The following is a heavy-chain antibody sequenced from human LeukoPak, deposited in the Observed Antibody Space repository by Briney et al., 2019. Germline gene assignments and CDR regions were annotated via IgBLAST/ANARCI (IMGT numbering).Heavy chain of an antibody. V-gene: IGHV5-51*01. Sequence: VESLKISCKGSGYSLTSYWIGWVRQMPGKGLEWMGIIYPGDSGTRYSPSFHGQATISADESIRTAYLQWSSLNASETAMSYCARGPWFVELFADYFDYWGQGTLVTVSS. CDR1: GYSLTSYW. J-gene: IGHJ4*01. CDR2: IYPGDSGT. CDR3: ARGPWFVELFADYFDY. D-gene: IGHD3-10*01.